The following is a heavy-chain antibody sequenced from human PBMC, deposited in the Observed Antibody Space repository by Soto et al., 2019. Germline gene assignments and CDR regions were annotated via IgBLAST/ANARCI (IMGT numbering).Heavy chain of an antibody. J-gene: IGHJ5*02. CDR2: IYYSGST. V-gene: IGHV4-31*03. Sequence: PSETLSLTCTVSGGSISSGGYYWSWIRQHPGKGLEWIGYIYYSGSTYYNPSLKSRVTISVDTSKNQFSLKLSSVTAADTAVYYCARNGVAATEMGWFDPWGQGTLVTVSS. CDR3: ARNGVAATEMGWFDP. CDR1: GGSISSGGYY. D-gene: IGHD2-15*01.